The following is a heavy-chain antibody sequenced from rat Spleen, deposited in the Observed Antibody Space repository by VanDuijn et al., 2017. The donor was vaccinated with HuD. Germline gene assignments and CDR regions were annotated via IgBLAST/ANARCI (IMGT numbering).Heavy chain of an antibody. J-gene: IGHJ2*01. V-gene: IGHV5-7*01. D-gene: IGHD1-1*01. CDR1: GFIFSDYY. Sequence: EVQLVESGGGLVQPGGSLKLSCGASGFIFSDYYMAWVRQAPTKGLEWVATISYDGSDTYYRDSVKGRFTISRDNAKSTLYLQMDSLRSEDTATYYCARWTVYYFDYWGQGVMVTVSS. CDR3: ARWTVYYFDY. CDR2: ISYDGSDT.